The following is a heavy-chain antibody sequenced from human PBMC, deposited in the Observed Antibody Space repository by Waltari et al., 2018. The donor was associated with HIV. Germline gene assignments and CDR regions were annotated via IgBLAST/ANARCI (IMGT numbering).Heavy chain of an antibody. V-gene: IGHV4-4*02. Sequence: QVQLQESGPGLVKPSGTLSLTCVVSGGAISSSNCWSWVRQPPGKGLEWIGESYQNGTTKYNPSLKSRVAISMDQSENQFSLILNSVTAADTAMYFCARARPLLTTWAGVFDIWGRGTMVIVSS. CDR3: ARARPLLTTWAGVFDI. CDR1: GGAISSSNC. D-gene: IGHD4-17*01. CDR2: SYQNGTT. J-gene: IGHJ3*02.